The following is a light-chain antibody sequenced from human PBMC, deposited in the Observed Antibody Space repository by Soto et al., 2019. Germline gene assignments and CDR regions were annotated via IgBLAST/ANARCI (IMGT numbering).Light chain of an antibody. CDR2: GAS. CDR3: QQYNKWPPYT. J-gene: IGKJ2*01. Sequence: EIVMTQSPATLSVSPGERATLSCRASQSGSSNLAWYQQKPGQAPRLLIYGASTRATGIPARFSVSGSGTEFTLTISSLQPEDFAVYYCQQYNKWPPYTCGQGTKLEIK. V-gene: IGKV3-15*01. CDR1: QSGSSN.